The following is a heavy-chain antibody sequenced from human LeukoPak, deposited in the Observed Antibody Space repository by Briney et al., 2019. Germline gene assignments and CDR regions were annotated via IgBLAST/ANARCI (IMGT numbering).Heavy chain of an antibody. CDR1: GFTFSLYG. J-gene: IGHJ3*02. CDR3: ARPFLEWLLSDAFDI. Sequence: GGSLRLSCVASGFTFSLYGMSWVRQAPGKGLEWVSVIYSGGSTYCADSVKGRFTISRDNSKNTLYLQMNSLRAEDTAVYYCARPFLEWLLSDAFDIWGQGTMVTVSS. CDR2: IYSGGST. D-gene: IGHD3-3*01. V-gene: IGHV3-66*02.